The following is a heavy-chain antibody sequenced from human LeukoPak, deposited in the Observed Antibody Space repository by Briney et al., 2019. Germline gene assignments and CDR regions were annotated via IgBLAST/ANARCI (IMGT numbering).Heavy chain of an antibody. Sequence: PSETLSLSCNVSGGSISSATYYWNWIRQPAGPGLEWIGRIYPSGSTNYNPSLKSRVTISVDTSKSQFSLKLSSVTTADTAVYYCASYVPPRLYYYGLGSSGYFDNWGQGTLVTVSS. CDR3: ASYVPPRLYYYGLGSSGYFDN. V-gene: IGHV4-61*02. J-gene: IGHJ4*02. D-gene: IGHD3-10*01. CDR2: IYPSGST. CDR1: GGSISSATYY.